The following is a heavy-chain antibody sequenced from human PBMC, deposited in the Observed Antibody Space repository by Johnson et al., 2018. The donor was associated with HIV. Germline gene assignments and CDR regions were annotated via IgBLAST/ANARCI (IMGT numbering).Heavy chain of an antibody. Sequence: QVQLVESGGGVVQPGGSLRLSCAASGFTFSNAWMSWVRQAPGKGLEWVAVISYDANNKYYADSVKGRFTISRDNSKNTLYLQMSSLRAEDTAVYYCARSNSISMIGLVAGGAFDIWGQGTMVTVSS. CDR1: GFTFSNAW. CDR3: ARSNSISMIGLVAGGAFDI. D-gene: IGHD3-22*01. V-gene: IGHV3-30-3*01. J-gene: IGHJ3*02. CDR2: ISYDANNK.